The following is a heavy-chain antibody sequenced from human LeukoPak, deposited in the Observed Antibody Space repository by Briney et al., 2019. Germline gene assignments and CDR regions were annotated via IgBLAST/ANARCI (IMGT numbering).Heavy chain of an antibody. D-gene: IGHD6-19*01. Sequence: ASVKVSCKASGYTFTGYYMHWVRQAPGQGLEWMGWINPNSGGTNYAQKFQGRVTMTRDTSISTAYMELSRLRSDDTAVYYCARSVAGTDYFDYWGQGTLVTVSS. CDR2: INPNSGGT. CDR1: GYTFTGYY. J-gene: IGHJ4*02. CDR3: ARSVAGTDYFDY. V-gene: IGHV1-2*02.